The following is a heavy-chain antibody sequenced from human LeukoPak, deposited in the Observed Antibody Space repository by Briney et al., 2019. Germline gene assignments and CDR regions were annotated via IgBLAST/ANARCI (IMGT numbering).Heavy chain of an antibody. CDR1: GYTFTGYY. V-gene: IGHV1-2*02. J-gene: IGHJ3*02. D-gene: IGHD6-19*01. CDR2: INPNSGGT. Sequence: ASVKVSCKASGYTFTGYYMHWVRQAPGQGLEWMGWINPNSGGTNYAQKFQGRVTMTRDTSISTAYMELSRLRSDDTAVYYCARVSQQWLVQTADAFGIWGQGTMVTVSS. CDR3: ARVSQQWLVQTADAFGI.